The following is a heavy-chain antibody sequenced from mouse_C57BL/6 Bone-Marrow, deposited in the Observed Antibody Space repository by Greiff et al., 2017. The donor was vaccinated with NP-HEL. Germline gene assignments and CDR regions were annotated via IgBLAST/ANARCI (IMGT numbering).Heavy chain of an antibody. CDR1: GYTFTSYG. CDR2: IYPRSGNT. D-gene: IGHD1-1*01. Sequence: VQGVESGAELARPGASVKLSCKASGYTFTSYGISWVKQRTGQGLEWIGEIYPRSGNTYYNEKFKGKATLTADKSSSTAYMELRSLTSEDSAVYFCARRGSSYVGFAYWGQGTLVTVSA. V-gene: IGHV1-81*01. CDR3: ARRGSSYVGFAY. J-gene: IGHJ3*01.